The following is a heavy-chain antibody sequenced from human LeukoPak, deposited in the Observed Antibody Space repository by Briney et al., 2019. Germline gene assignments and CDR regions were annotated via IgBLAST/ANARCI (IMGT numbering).Heavy chain of an antibody. CDR2: ISWNSGSI. V-gene: IGHV3-9*01. Sequence: GGSLRLSCAASGFTFDDYAVHWVRQAPGKGLEWVSGISWNSGSIGYADSVKGRFTISRDNAKNSLYLQMNSLRAEDTALYYCAKEGRYSYGYSYYYMDVWGKGTTVTISS. D-gene: IGHD5-18*01. J-gene: IGHJ6*03. CDR1: GFTFDDYA. CDR3: AKEGRYSYGYSYYYMDV.